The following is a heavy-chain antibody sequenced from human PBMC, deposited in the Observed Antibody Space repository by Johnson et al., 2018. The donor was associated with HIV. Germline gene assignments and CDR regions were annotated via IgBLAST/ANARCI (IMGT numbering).Heavy chain of an antibody. D-gene: IGHD6-19*01. V-gene: IGHV3-7*01. CDR2: IKQDGGED. Sequence: VQLVESGGGLVQPGGSLRLSCAASGFTFSNYWMTWVRQAPGKGPEWVANIKQDGGEDIYGDSVKGRFTISRDNAKNSLYLQMSGLRGEDTAVYYCARDSGEEWLNDAFDIWGQGTMVTVSS. CDR3: ARDSGEEWLNDAFDI. CDR1: GFTFSNYW. J-gene: IGHJ3*02.